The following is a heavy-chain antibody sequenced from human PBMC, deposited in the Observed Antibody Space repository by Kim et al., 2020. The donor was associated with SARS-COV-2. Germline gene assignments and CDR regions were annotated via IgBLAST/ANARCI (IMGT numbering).Heavy chain of an antibody. V-gene: IGHV3-23*01. CDR1: GFIFSIND. CDR3: GKVVVRWACDY. D-gene: IGHD3-10*01. Sequence: GGSLRLSCVASGFIFSINDMSWVRQAPGKGLEWVAGITSSGSSSYSASFEKGLTILSSDTYNTTYFQLINLMSADAAAEYYCGKVVVRWACDYWGQGT. J-gene: IGHJ4*02. CDR2: ITSSGSSS.